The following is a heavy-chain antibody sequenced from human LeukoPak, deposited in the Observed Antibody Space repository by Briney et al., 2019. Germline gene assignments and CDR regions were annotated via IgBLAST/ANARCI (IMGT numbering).Heavy chain of an antibody. CDR3: ARHLPRGLDY. D-gene: IGHD3-10*01. J-gene: IGHJ4*02. CDR2: IYYSGST. Sequence: SETLSLTCTVSDGSISNYYWNWIRQPPGKGLEWIGYIYYSGSTNYNPSLKSRFTISVDPSKNQFSLRLRSVTAADTAVYYCARHLPRGLDYWGQGTLVTVSS. V-gene: IGHV4-59*01. CDR1: DGSISNYY.